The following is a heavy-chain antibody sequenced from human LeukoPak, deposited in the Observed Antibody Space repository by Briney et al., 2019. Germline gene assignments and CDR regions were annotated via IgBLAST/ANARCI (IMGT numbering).Heavy chain of an antibody. J-gene: IGHJ5*02. CDR3: AGLGASGNGYLSWFDP. D-gene: IGHD3-22*01. CDR2: IYYSGSS. CDR1: GGSISTYY. V-gene: IGHV4-59*01. Sequence: SETLSLTCTVSGGSISTYYWSWIRQPPGKGLEWIGYIYYSGSSHYNPSLKSRVTISVDTSKNQFSLKLSSVTAADTAVYYCAGLGASGNGYLSWFDPWGQGTLVTVSS.